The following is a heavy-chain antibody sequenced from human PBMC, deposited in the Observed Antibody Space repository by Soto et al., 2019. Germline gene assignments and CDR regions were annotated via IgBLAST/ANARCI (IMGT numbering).Heavy chain of an antibody. Sequence: QLQLQESGPGLVKPSETLSLTCTVSGGSISSSSYYWGWIRQAPGKGLEWIGSIYYSGRTYYNTSLKSRVTISVDTSKNQFSLKLSSVTAADTAVYYCASPRIGLAGWFDTWGQGTLVTVSS. V-gene: IGHV4-39*01. CDR2: IYYSGRT. CDR1: GGSISSSSYY. CDR3: ASPRIGLAGWFDT. J-gene: IGHJ5*02. D-gene: IGHD6-19*01.